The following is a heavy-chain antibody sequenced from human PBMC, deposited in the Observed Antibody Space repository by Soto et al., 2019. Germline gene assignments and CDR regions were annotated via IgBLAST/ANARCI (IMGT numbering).Heavy chain of an antibody. CDR2: IFSNDVK. Sequence: QVTLKESGPVLVKPTETLTLTCTVSGFLLRNAKMGVSWIRQPPGKALEWLAHIFSNDVKSYSTSLKNRLTISKDTSNSQVVLTMTNVDPVDTATYYCARNPDTAVGFDYWGQGALVTVSS. CDR1: GFLLRNAKMG. CDR3: ARNPDTAVGFDY. D-gene: IGHD5-18*01. V-gene: IGHV2-26*01. J-gene: IGHJ4*02.